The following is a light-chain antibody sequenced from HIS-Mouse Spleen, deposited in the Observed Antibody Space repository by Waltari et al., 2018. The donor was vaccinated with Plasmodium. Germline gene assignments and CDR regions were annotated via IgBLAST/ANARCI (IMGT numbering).Light chain of an antibody. CDR2: DDS. CDR1: NIGSKS. Sequence: SYVLTQPPSVSVAPGQTARLTCGGDNIGSKSGQWYQQKPGQAPVLVGYDDSDRPSGIPERFSGSNSGNTATLTISRVEAGDEADYYCQVWDSSSDHVVFGGGTKLTVL. J-gene: IGLJ2*01. V-gene: IGLV3-21*02. CDR3: QVWDSSSDHVV.